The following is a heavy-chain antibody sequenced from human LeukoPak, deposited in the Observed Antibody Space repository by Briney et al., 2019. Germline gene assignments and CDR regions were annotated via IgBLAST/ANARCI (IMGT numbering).Heavy chain of an antibody. V-gene: IGHV3-74*01. J-gene: IGHJ4*02. D-gene: IGHD6-13*01. CDR2: INSDGSTT. Sequence: PGGSLRLSCAASGFIFSSYWMHWVRQAPGKGLVWVSRINSDGSTTSYADSVKGRFTISRDNAKNTLYLQMNSLRAEDTAVYYCGRGGKVEQLVLARWGQGSLVTVSS. CDR1: GFIFSSYW. CDR3: GRGGKVEQLVLAR.